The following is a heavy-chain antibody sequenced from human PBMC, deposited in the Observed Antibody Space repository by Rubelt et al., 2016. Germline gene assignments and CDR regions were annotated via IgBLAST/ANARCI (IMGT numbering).Heavy chain of an antibody. D-gene: IGHD6-13*01. CDR2: IYSGGST. V-gene: IGHV3-53*05. J-gene: IGHJ6*02. CDR1: TVSSNY. Sequence: TVSSNYMSWVRQAPGKGLEWVSVIYSGGSTYYADSVKGRFTISRDNSKNTLYLQMNSLRAEDTAVYYCARDEYSSSWYWTKYYYYYYGMDVWGQGTTVTVSS. CDR3: ARDEYSSSWYWTKYYYYYYGMDV.